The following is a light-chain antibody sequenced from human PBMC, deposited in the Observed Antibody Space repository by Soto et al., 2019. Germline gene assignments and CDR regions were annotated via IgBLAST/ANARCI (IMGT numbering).Light chain of an antibody. CDR1: QSVSSY. J-gene: IGKJ4*01. CDR3: QQRSNWPPALT. Sequence: EIVLTQSPATLSLSPGERATLSCRASQSVSSYLAWYQQKPGQAPRLLIYDASNRATGIPARFSGSGSGTDFNLTISSLEAEDFAVYYSQQRSNWPPALTFGGGNKVEIK. V-gene: IGKV3-11*01. CDR2: DAS.